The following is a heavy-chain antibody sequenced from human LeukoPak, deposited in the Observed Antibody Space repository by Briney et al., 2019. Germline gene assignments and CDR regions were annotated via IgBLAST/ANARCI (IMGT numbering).Heavy chain of an antibody. J-gene: IGHJ3*02. Sequence: ASVKVSCKASGYTFSNYGISWVRQAPGQGLEWMGWISAYNGNTNYAQKFQGRVTMITDTSMSTAYMELRSLRSDDTAAYYCARDGFFGSGIVGTFDIWGQGTMVTVSS. V-gene: IGHV1-18*01. CDR1: GYTFSNYG. D-gene: IGHD3-10*01. CDR3: ARDGFFGSGIVGTFDI. CDR2: ISAYNGNT.